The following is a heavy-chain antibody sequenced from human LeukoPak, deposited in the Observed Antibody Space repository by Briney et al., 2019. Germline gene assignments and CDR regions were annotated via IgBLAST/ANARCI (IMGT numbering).Heavy chain of an antibody. V-gene: IGHV3-21*01. J-gene: IGHJ4*02. CDR1: GFTFSSYS. CDR3: ARELIAAAGTAAY. Sequence: GGSLRLSCAASGFTFSSYSMNWVRQAAGKGLEWVSSISSSSSYIYYADSVKGRFTISRDNAKNSLYLQMNSLRAEDTAVYYCARELIAAAGTAAYWGQGTLVTVSS. D-gene: IGHD6-13*01. CDR2: ISSSSSYI.